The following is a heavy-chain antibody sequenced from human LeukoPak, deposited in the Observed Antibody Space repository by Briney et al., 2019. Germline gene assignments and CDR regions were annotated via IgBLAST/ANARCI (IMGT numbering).Heavy chain of an antibody. D-gene: IGHD3-10*01. J-gene: IGHJ4*02. CDR1: GYTFTGYY. V-gene: IGHV1-2*06. Sequence: ASVKVSCKASGYTFTGYYMHWVRQAPGQGLEWMGRINPNSGGTNYAQKFQGRVTMTRDTSISTAYMELSSLRSEDTAVYYCAREIGYYGSGSSFDYWGQGTLVTVSS. CDR2: INPNSGGT. CDR3: AREIGYYGSGSSFDY.